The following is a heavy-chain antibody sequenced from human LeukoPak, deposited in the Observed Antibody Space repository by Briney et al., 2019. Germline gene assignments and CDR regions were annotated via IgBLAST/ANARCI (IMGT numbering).Heavy chain of an antibody. CDR2: INHSGST. CDR1: GGSFSGYY. Sequence: SETLSLTCAVYGGSFSGYYWSWIRQPPGKGLEWIGEINHSGSTNYNPSLRSRVTISVDTSKNQFSLKLSSVTAADTAVYYCARHRDYGAFDYWGQGTLVTVSS. CDR3: ARHRDYGAFDY. D-gene: IGHD4-17*01. V-gene: IGHV4-34*01. J-gene: IGHJ4*02.